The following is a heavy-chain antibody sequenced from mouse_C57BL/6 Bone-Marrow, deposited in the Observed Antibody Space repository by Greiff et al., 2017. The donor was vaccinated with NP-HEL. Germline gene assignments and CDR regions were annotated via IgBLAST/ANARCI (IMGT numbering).Heavy chain of an antibody. CDR2: IYPGGGYT. Sequence: QVQLKQSGAELVRPGTSVKMSCKASGYTFTNYWIGWAKQRPGHGLEWIGDIYPGGGYTNYNEKFKGKATLTADKSSSTAYMQFSSLTSEDSAIYYCARTSYGTSFAYWGQGTLVTVSA. D-gene: IGHD1-1*01. CDR3: ARTSYGTSFAY. CDR1: GYTFTNYW. J-gene: IGHJ3*01. V-gene: IGHV1-63*01.